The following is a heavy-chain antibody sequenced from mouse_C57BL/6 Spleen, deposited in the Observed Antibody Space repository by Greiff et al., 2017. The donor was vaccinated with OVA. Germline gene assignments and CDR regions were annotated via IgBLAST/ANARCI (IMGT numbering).Heavy chain of an antibody. CDR2: IYPGDGDT. CDR3: ARSYGNYLPPFDY. J-gene: IGHJ2*01. D-gene: IGHD2-10*02. V-gene: IGHV1-82*01. Sequence: QVQLQQSGPELVKPGASVKISCKASGYAFSSSWMNWVKQRPGKGLEWIGRIYPGDGDTNYNGKFKGKATLTADKSSSTAYMQLSSLTSEDSAVYFCARSYGNYLPPFDYWGQGTTLTVAS. CDR1: GYAFSSSW.